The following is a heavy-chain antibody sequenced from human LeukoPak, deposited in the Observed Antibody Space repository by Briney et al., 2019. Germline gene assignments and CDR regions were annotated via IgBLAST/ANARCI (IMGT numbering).Heavy chain of an antibody. Sequence: SETLSLTCTGSGGSISSGSYYWSWIRQPAGKGLEWIGRIYTSGSTNYNPSLKSRVTISVDTSKNQFSLKLSSVTAADTAVYYCACGSYFTFDYWGQGTLVTVSS. CDR1: GGSISSGSYY. V-gene: IGHV4-61*02. J-gene: IGHJ4*02. D-gene: IGHD1-26*01. CDR2: IYTSGST. CDR3: ACGSYFTFDY.